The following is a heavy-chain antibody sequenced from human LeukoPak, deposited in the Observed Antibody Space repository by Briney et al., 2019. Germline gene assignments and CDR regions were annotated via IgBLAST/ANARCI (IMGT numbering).Heavy chain of an antibody. Sequence: GGSLRLSCVASGFTFSASTMHWVRQAPGKGLEWVAVLSYDGFTQYYAGSVKGRFTISRDNSKNTLYLQMNSLTPEDTAVYYCARDRLPSHQDDFDYWGQGTLVTVSS. CDR3: ARDRLPSHQDDFDY. D-gene: IGHD3-3*01. V-gene: IGHV3-30*04. CDR1: GFTFSAST. J-gene: IGHJ4*02. CDR2: LSYDGFTQ.